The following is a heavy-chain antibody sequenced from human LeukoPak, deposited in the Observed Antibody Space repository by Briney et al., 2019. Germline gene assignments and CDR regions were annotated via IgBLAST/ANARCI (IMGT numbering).Heavy chain of an antibody. D-gene: IGHD1-26*01. V-gene: IGHV4-39*01. CDR3: ARYSGSHYAFDI. Sequence: KSSETLSLTCTVSGGAITDSNYYWGWIRQPPGEGLEWIGNIYYNGKTFYNESVKSRVTISADTSKNQFSLKLNSVTAADTALFYCARYSGSHYAFDIWGQGTMVTVSS. CDR1: GGAITDSNYY. CDR2: IYYNGKT. J-gene: IGHJ3*02.